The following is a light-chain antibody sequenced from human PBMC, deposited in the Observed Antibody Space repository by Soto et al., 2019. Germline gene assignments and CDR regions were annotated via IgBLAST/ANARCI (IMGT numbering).Light chain of an antibody. V-gene: IGLV2-14*01. J-gene: IGLJ2*01. CDR1: SSDVGGYNY. CDR2: DVS. CDR3: SSYTSSSTPVV. Sequence: SVLTRPASVSGSPGDSITISCTGTSSDVGGYNYVSWYQQHPGKAPKLMIYDVSNRPSGVSNRFSGSKSGNTASLTISGLQAEDEADYYCSSYTSSSTPVVFGGGTKVTV.